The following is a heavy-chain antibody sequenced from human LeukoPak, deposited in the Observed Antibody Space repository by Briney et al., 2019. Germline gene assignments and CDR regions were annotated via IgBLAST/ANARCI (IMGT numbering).Heavy chain of an antibody. Sequence: SISSSSIYISYAASVKRRFTISRDNAKNSLYMQMNRLRAEDTAVYYCARANGSGKRPYFDYWGQGTLVTVSS. CDR2: ISSSSIYI. V-gene: IGHV3-21*01. CDR3: ARANGSGKRPYFDY. D-gene: IGHD3-10*01. J-gene: IGHJ4*02.